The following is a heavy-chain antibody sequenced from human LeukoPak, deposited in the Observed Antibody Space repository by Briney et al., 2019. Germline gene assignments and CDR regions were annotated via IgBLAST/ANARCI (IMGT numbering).Heavy chain of an antibody. D-gene: IGHD3-22*01. CDR3: ARFDSSGYYYYYYGMDV. CDR2: MNPNSGNT. J-gene: IGHJ6*02. Sequence: ASVKVSCKASGYTFTSYDINWVRQATGQGLEWMGWMNPNSGNTGYAQKFQGRVTMTRNTSISTAYMELSSLRSDDTAVYYCARFDSSGYYYYYYGMDVWGQGTTVTVSS. V-gene: IGHV1-8*01. CDR1: GYTFTSYD.